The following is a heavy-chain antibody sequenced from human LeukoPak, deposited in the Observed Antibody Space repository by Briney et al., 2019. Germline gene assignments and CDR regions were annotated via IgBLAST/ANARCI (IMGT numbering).Heavy chain of an antibody. CDR3: ARRSTFENFFDY. V-gene: IGHV4-59*08. Sequence: SETLSLTCTVSGGSFSGYYWSRIRQPPGKGLEWIGNIYYSGSTYYNPSLKSRVTMSVDTSNNQLSLKLSSLTAADSAVYYCARRSTFENFFDYWGQGTPVTVSS. D-gene: IGHD3-10*01. CDR2: IYYSGST. CDR1: GGSFSGYY. J-gene: IGHJ4*02.